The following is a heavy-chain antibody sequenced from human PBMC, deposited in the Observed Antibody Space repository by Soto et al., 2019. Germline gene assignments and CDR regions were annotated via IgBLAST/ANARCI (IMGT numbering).Heavy chain of an antibody. D-gene: IGHD3-10*01. J-gene: IGHJ6*02. CDR2: LGGAGAR. CDR3: TRASFGVGMDL. V-gene: IGHV3-13*01. CDR1: GFTYRSYD. Sequence: GGSLRLSCAAFGFTYRSYDMHWARQVAGKGLEWVSSLGGAGAREYAESVKGRFVISRDNANSLYLQMDSLRAGDTAIYYCTRASFGVGMDLWGQGTPVTVSS.